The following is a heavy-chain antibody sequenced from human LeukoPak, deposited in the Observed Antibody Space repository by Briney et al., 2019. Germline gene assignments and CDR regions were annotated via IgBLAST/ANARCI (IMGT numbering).Heavy chain of an antibody. CDR3: ATEMATITFDY. J-gene: IGHJ4*02. Sequence: SETLSLTCTVSHYSISSGYYFGWLRQPPGKGLEWIGSIYHSGSTYYNPSLKSRVTISVDTSKNQFSLKLKSVTAADTAVYYCATEMATITFDYWGQGTLVTVSS. D-gene: IGHD5-24*01. CDR1: HYSISSGYY. V-gene: IGHV4-38-2*02. CDR2: IYHSGST.